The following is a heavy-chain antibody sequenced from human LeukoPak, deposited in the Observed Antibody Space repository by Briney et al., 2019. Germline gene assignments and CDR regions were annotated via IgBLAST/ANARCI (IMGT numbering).Heavy chain of an antibody. Sequence: SETLSLTCTVSGDSVSSGTYFWSWIRQPPGKGPEWIGYIHYSGSTNSNPSLRGRVTISLDTSKNQFSLKLTSVTAADTAVYYCATDNSYGSGSYYTWGQGTLVTVSS. D-gene: IGHD3-10*01. V-gene: IGHV4-61*01. J-gene: IGHJ4*02. CDR3: ATDNSYGSGSYYT. CDR1: GDSVSSGTYF. CDR2: IHYSGST.